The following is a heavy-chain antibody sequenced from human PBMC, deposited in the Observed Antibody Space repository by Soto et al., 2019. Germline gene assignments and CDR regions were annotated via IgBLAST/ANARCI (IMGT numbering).Heavy chain of an antibody. CDR2: INPNNGGT. CDR3: VREYCGGAGDYNPV. Sequence: GASVKVSCKASGYTFTDYNVHWVRQAPGQGLEWMGWINPNNGGTNYAQKFQGWVTMTRDTSFSTVYMELSRLTSDDTAVYYCVREYCGGAGDYNPVWGRGTTVTVSS. V-gene: IGHV1-2*04. CDR1: GYTFTDYN. J-gene: IGHJ6*01. D-gene: IGHD2-21*01.